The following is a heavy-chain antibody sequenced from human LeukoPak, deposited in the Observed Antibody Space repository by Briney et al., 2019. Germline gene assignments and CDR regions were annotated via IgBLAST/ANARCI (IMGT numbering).Heavy chain of an antibody. J-gene: IGHJ4*02. Sequence: GGSLRLSCAASGFTFSSYWMHWVRHAPGKGLVWVSRINSDGSGTSYADSVKGRFTISRDNAKNTLYLQMNSLRAEDTAVYYCAREVLNWGYSYADWGQGTLVTVSS. D-gene: IGHD5-18*01. V-gene: IGHV3-74*01. CDR1: GFTFSSYW. CDR3: AREVLNWGYSYAD. CDR2: INSDGSGT.